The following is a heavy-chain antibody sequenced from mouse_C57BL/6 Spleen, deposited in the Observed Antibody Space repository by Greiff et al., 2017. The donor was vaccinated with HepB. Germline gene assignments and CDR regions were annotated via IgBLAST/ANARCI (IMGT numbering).Heavy chain of an antibody. J-gene: IGHJ2*01. V-gene: IGHV1-54*01. Sequence: VQLQQSGAELVRPGTSVKVSCKASGYAFTNYLIEWVKQRPGQGLEWIGVINPGSGGTNYNEKFKGKATLTADKSSSTPYMQLSSLTSEDSAVYFCARTDINRLDYWGQGTTLTVSS. CDR3: ARTDINRLDY. CDR2: INPGSGGT. CDR1: GYAFTNYL. D-gene: IGHD1-2*01.